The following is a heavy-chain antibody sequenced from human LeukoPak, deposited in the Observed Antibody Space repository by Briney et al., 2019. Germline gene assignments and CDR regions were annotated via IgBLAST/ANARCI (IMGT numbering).Heavy chain of an antibody. D-gene: IGHD3-10*01. CDR2: IYYSGST. CDR3: ASLYGSGVQGAFDI. Sequence: ETLSLTCTVSGGSISSYYWSWIRQPPGKGLEWIGYIYYSGSTNYNPSLKSRVTISVDTSKNQFSLKLSSVTAADTAVYYCASLYGSGVQGAFDIWGQGTMVTVSS. J-gene: IGHJ3*02. V-gene: IGHV4-59*01. CDR1: GGSISSYY.